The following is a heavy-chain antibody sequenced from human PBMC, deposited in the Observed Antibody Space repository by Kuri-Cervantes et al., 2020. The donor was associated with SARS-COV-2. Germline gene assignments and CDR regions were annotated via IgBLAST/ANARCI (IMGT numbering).Heavy chain of an antibody. CDR1: GFTFSSYA. CDR3: AKSGLRLGELSLFFDY. Sequence: GESLKISCAASGFTFSSYAMSWVRQAPGKGLEWVSAISGSGGSTYYADSVKGRFTISRDNSKNTLYLQMSSLRAEDTAVYYCAKSGLRLGELSLFFDYWGQGTLVTVSS. J-gene: IGHJ4*02. CDR2: ISGSGGST. V-gene: IGHV3-23*01. D-gene: IGHD3-16*02.